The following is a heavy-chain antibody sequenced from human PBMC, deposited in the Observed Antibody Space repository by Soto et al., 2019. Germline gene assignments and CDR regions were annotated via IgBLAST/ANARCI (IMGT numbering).Heavy chain of an antibody. D-gene: IGHD3-9*01. CDR1: GYTFTGYY. Sequence: ASVKVSCKASGYTFTGYYMHWVRQAPGQGLEWMGWINPNRGGTNYAQKFQGRVTMTRDTSTSTAYMELSRLRSDDTAVYYCARANQEGDFLTGYYNGWFDPWGQGTLVTVSS. CDR3: ARANQEGDFLTGYYNGWFDP. J-gene: IGHJ5*02. CDR2: INPNRGGT. V-gene: IGHV1-2*02.